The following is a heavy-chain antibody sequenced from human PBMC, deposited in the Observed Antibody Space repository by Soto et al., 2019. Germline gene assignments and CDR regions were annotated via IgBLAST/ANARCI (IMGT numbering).Heavy chain of an antibody. V-gene: IGHV3-23*01. CDR3: AKAGYSSSWPSRTWYDP. CDR2: ISGSGGST. D-gene: IGHD6-13*01. CDR1: GFTFSSYA. J-gene: IGHJ5*02. Sequence: EVQLLESGGGLVQPGGSLRLSCAASGFTFSSYAMSWVRQAPGKGLEWVSAISGSGGSTYYSDSVKGRFTISRDNSKNTLYLQINSVRAEDTAVYYCAKAGYSSSWPSRTWYDPWGQGTLVTVSS.